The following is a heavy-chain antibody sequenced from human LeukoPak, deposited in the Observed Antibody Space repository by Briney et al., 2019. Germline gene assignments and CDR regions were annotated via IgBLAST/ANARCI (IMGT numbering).Heavy chain of an antibody. J-gene: IGHJ6*03. CDR1: GYTFTSYD. CDR2: MNPNSGNT. Sequence: GASVKVSCKASGYTFTSYDINWVRQATGQGLEWMGWMNPNSGNTSYAQKFQGRVTMTRNTSISTAYMELSSLRSEDTAVYYCARLEWLSRGDYYYMDVWGKGTTVTVSS. D-gene: IGHD3-3*01. CDR3: ARLEWLSRGDYYYMDV. V-gene: IGHV1-8*01.